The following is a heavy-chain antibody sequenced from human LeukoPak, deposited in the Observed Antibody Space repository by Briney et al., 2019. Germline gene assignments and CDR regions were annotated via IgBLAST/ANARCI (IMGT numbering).Heavy chain of an antibody. CDR1: GYTFTSYG. J-gene: IGHJ4*02. Sequence: ASVKVSCKASGYTFTSYGINWVRQAPGQGPEWMGWISAYNGNTKYAQNLQGRVTMTTDTSTSTAYMELRSLGSDDTAVYYCTRDLPYSSSWESIDYWGQGTLVTVSS. V-gene: IGHV1-18*01. CDR3: TRDLPYSSSWESIDY. CDR2: ISAYNGNT. D-gene: IGHD6-13*01.